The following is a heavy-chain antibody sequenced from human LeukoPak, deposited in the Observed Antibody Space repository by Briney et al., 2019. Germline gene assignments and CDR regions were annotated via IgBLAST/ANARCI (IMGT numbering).Heavy chain of an antibody. V-gene: IGHV4-34*01. CDR1: VGSFSGYY. CDR3: ARLLYPRATDY. CDR2: INHSGST. Sequence: SETLSLTCAVYVGSFSGYYWSWIRQPPGKGLDWIGEINHSGSTNYNPSLKSRVTISVDTSKNQFSLKLSSVTAADTAVYYCARLLYPRATDYWGQGTLVTVSS. J-gene: IGHJ4*02. D-gene: IGHD2-2*02.